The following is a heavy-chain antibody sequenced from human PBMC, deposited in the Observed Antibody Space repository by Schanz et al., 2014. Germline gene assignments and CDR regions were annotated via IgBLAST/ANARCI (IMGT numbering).Heavy chain of an antibody. V-gene: IGHV3-23*04. CDR2: IDGRGITT. CDR3: AQRFHCSGSHPFDY. D-gene: IGHD3-10*02. J-gene: IGHJ4*02. Sequence: EVHLEESGGGLVQPGGSQRLSCAVSGFTFSNCDMTWVRQAPGKGLEWVAIIDGRGITTFYADSVKGRFTISRDNAKXTLYMHMLSLRDADTYVYSCAQRFHCSGSHPFDYWGQGTLVTVSS. CDR1: GFTFSNCD.